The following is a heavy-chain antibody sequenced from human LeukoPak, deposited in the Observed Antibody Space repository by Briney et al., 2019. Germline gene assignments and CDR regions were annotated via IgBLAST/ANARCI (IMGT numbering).Heavy chain of an antibody. CDR3: ARLTVAASGSYFDL. J-gene: IGHJ2*01. D-gene: IGHD6-19*01. CDR1: GYTFTNYW. Sequence: GESLKISCKASGYTFTNYWIGWVRQMPGKGLEWMGIIYPGDSDTRNSPSFQGQVTISADKSISTAYLQWSSLKASDTAMYYCARLTVAASGSYFDLWGRGTLVTVSS. CDR2: IYPGDSDT. V-gene: IGHV5-51*01.